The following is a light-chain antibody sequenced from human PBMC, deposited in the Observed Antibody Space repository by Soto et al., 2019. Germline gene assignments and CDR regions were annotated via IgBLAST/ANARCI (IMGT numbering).Light chain of an antibody. CDR2: VAS. CDR1: QSIGVF. CDR3: HQTYDTPWT. J-gene: IGKJ1*01. Sequence: DIQMTQSPPSLSASVGARVTITCRASQSIGVFLNWYQVRPGRAPKLLIHVASSLQTGAPSRFSGSGSGTDFALSISSLQPEDFATYYCHQTYDTPWTFGQGTKVDIK. V-gene: IGKV1-39*01.